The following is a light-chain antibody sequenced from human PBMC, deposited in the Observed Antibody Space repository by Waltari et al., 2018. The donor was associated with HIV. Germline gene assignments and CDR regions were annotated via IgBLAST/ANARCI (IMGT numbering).Light chain of an antibody. Sequence: QSVLTQPPSASGTPGQRVTIPCSGSNSNLGSNTLNWYQQVPGMAPKLVIYGNNQRPPGVSDRFSGSKSGTSASLAISGLQSEDEADYYCAAWDDSLNGQGVFGTGTRVTVL. V-gene: IGLV1-44*01. CDR3: AAWDDSLNGQGV. CDR2: GNN. J-gene: IGLJ1*01. CDR1: NSNLGSNT.